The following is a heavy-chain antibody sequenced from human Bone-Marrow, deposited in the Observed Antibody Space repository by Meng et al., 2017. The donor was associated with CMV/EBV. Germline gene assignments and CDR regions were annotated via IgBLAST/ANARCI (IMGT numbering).Heavy chain of an antibody. Sequence: GEYLKISCAASGFTFSSYSMNWVRQAPGKGLEWVSSISSSSSYIYYADSVKGRFTISRDNAKNSLYLQMNSLRAEDTAVYYCASTQPDGYDFWSGGSYYYYGMDVWGQGTTVTVSS. J-gene: IGHJ6*02. CDR2: ISSSSSYI. D-gene: IGHD3-3*01. CDR1: GFTFSSYS. CDR3: ASTQPDGYDFWSGGSYYYYGMDV. V-gene: IGHV3-21*01.